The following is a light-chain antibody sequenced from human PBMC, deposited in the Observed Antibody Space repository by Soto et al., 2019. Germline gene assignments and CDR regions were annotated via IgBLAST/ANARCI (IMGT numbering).Light chain of an antibody. CDR3: QQYNKWPQT. Sequence: EIVMMQSQATRSVSRRKIATLSCRASQSVSSNLAWYQQKPGQAPRLLIFGASTRATGIPARFSGSGSDTEFTLTISSLQPEDFGNYYCQQYNKWPQTFGPGTKVDI. V-gene: IGKV3-15*01. CDR2: GAS. CDR1: QSVSSN. J-gene: IGKJ1*01.